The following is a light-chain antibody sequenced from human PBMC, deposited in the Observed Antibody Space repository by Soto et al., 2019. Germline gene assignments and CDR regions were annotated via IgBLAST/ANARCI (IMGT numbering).Light chain of an antibody. CDR1: QSGSSN. V-gene: IGKV3-15*01. J-gene: IGKJ1*01. Sequence: EIVMTQSPATLSVSPGERATLSCRASQSGSSNLASYQQKPGQAPRLLIYGASTRATGIPARFSGSGSGTEFTLTISSLQAEDFAVYYCQQYNSWPQTFGQGTKVEIK. CDR2: GAS. CDR3: QQYNSWPQT.